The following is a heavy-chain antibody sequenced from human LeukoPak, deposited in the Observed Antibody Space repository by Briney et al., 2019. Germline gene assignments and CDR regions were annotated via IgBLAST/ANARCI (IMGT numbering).Heavy chain of an antibody. D-gene: IGHD6-6*01. CDR1: GDSINSTYW. V-gene: IGHV4-4*02. CDR2: MFHSGST. CDR3: TRRQLARLIDY. Sequence: PSETLSLTCAVSGDSINSTYWWSWVRQTPGKGLEWIGEMFHSGSTNINPSFKSRVTISIDKSKNQLSPRLTSVTAADTAVYYCTRRQLARLIDYWGQGTLVTVSS. J-gene: IGHJ4*02.